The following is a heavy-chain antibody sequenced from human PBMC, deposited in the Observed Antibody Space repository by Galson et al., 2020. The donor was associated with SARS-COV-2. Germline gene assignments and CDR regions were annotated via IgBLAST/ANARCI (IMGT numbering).Heavy chain of an antibody. J-gene: IGHJ3*02. CDR3: ARQAPGTGGYNGFEI. V-gene: IGHV4-59*08. CDR2: IYYSGST. Sequence: ETSETLSLTCTVSGGSISGYYWNWVRQPPGKGPEWIGYIYYSGSTNFNPSLKRRVTILVDTSKNQFSLNLRSGTAADTARYYCARQAPGTGGYNGFEIGGQWTMVTVSS. D-gene: IGHD2-2*02. CDR1: GGSISGYY.